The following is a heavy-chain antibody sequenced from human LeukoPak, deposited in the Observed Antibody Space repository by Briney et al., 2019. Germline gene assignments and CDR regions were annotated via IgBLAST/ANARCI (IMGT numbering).Heavy chain of an antibody. Sequence: SETLSLTCAVYGGSFSGYYWSWIRQPPGKGLEWIGEINHSGSTNYNPSLKSRVTISVDTSKNQFSLKLSSVTAADTAVYYCARDLSHISYGSGQYYNWFDPWGQGTLVTVSS. CDR1: GGSFSGYY. CDR2: INHSGST. V-gene: IGHV4-34*01. CDR3: ARDLSHISYGSGQYYNWFDP. J-gene: IGHJ5*02. D-gene: IGHD3-10*01.